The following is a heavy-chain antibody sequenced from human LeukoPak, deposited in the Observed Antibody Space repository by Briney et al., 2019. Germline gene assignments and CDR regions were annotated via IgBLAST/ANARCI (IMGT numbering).Heavy chain of an antibody. CDR1: GFTFSSYS. CDR3: ASGSYLGIYPIDY. D-gene: IGHD1-26*01. Sequence: GGSLRLSCAASGFTFSSYSMNWVRQAPGKGLEWVSSISSSSSYIYYADSVKGRFTISRDNAKNSLYLQMNSLRAEDTAVYYCASGSYLGIYPIDYWGQGTLVTVSS. CDR2: ISSSSSYI. V-gene: IGHV3-21*04. J-gene: IGHJ4*02.